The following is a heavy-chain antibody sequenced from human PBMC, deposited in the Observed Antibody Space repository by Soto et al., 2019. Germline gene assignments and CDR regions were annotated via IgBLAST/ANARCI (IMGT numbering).Heavy chain of an antibody. J-gene: IGHJ4*02. Sequence: EVQLVESGGGLVQPGRSLRLSCAASGFTFDDYAMHWVRQAPGKGLEWVSGISWNSGRLDYADSVKGRFTVSRDNAKNSLYLQMNSLRAEDTALYYCAKVVNGYVFAFWGQGALDSVSS. D-gene: IGHD5-12*01. V-gene: IGHV3-9*01. CDR3: AKVVNGYVFAF. CDR2: ISWNSGRL. CDR1: GFTFDDYA.